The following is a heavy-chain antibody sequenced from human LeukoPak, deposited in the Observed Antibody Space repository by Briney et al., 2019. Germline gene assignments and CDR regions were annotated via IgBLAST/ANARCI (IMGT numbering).Heavy chain of an antibody. CDR1: GFTFSNAW. Sequence: PVGSLRLSCAASGFTFSNAWMNWVRQAPGKGLEWVGRIKSKTDGGTTDYAAPVKGRFTISRDDSKNTLYLQMNSLKTEDTAVYYCTTGLEVRDTAMPDYYYYGMDVWGQGTTVTVSS. D-gene: IGHD5-18*01. V-gene: IGHV3-15*07. J-gene: IGHJ6*02. CDR3: TTGLEVRDTAMPDYYYYGMDV. CDR2: IKSKTDGGTT.